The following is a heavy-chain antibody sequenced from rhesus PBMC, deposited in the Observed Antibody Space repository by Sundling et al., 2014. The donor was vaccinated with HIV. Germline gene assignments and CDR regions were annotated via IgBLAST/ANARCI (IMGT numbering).Heavy chain of an antibody. D-gene: IGHD5-24*01. CDR3: ARELTYSGYTYGLDS. J-gene: IGHJ6*01. V-gene: IGHV3-59*01. CDR2: LSYTGGST. Sequence: EVQLVESGGGWAKPGGSLRLSCVASGFRFSDYYMHWVRQAPGKGLEWVSGLSYTGGSTYYADSVKGRFTISRENAKTTLYLKMDSLRAEDTAVYYCARELTYSGYTYGLDSWGQGVVVTVSS. CDR1: GFRFSDYY.